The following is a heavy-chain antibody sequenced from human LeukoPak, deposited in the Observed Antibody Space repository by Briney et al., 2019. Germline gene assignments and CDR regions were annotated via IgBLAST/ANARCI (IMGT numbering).Heavy chain of an antibody. V-gene: IGHV3-7*01. J-gene: IGHJ4*02. Sequence: GGSLRLSCAASGFTFSSYWMSWVRQAPGKGLEWVANIKQDGSEKYYVDSVKGRFTISRDNAKNSLYLQMNSLRAEDTAVYYCAKDLNGYSYGPGGSQFDYWGQGTLVTVSS. CDR1: GFTFSSYW. CDR2: IKQDGSEK. D-gene: IGHD5-18*01. CDR3: AKDLNGYSYGPGGSQFDY.